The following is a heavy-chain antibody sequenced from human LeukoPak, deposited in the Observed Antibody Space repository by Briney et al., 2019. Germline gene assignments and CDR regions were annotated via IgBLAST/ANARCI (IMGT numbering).Heavy chain of an antibody. CDR1: GFTFDDYG. Sequence: GGSLRLSCAASGFTFDDYGMSWVRQAPGKGLEWVSGINWNGGSTGYADSVKGRFTISRDNAKNTLYLQMNSLRAEDTAVYYCARGGSVATIDYWGQGTLVTVSS. CDR3: ARGGSVATIDY. J-gene: IGHJ4*02. CDR2: INWNGGST. V-gene: IGHV3-20*04. D-gene: IGHD5-12*01.